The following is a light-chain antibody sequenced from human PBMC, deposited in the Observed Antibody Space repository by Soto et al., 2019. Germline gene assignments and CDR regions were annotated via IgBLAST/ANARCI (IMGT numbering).Light chain of an antibody. J-gene: IGKJ5*01. CDR1: QTVSSY. CDR3: QQYGTSPIT. Sequence: ENVLTQSPGTLSLSPGERATLSCRASQTVSSYLTWYQQRPGQAPRLLISGASRSATGIPDRFSGSGSGTDFTLTISMLEPEDFALYYCQQYGTSPITFGQGTRLEIK. CDR2: GAS. V-gene: IGKV3-20*01.